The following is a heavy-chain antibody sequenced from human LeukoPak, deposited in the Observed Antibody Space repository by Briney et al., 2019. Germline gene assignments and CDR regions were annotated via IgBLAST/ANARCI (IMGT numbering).Heavy chain of an antibody. D-gene: IGHD3-10*01. V-gene: IGHV3-30*02. CDR1: GFTFSSYA. CDR2: IRYDGSDKYDGSDK. J-gene: IGHJ4*02. CDR3: AKDLRHVNSPDY. Sequence: QPGGSLRLSCAASGFTFSSYAMSWVRQAPGKGPEWVAFIRYDGSDKYDGSDKYYADSVKGRFTISRDNSKNTLYLQMNSLRAEDTAVYYCAKDLRHVNSPDYWGQGTLVTVSS.